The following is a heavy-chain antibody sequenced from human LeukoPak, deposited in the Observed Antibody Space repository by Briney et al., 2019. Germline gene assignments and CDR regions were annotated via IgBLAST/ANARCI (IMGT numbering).Heavy chain of an antibody. J-gene: IGHJ6*02. D-gene: IGHD2-21*01. CDR3: ARMMLLRNYYYYGMDV. CDR2: IYYSGST. V-gene: IGHV4-59*01. CDR1: GGSISSYY. Sequence: PSETLSLTCTVSGGSISSYYWSWIRQPPGKGLEWIGYIYYSGSTSYNPSLKSRVTISVDTSKNQFSLKLSSETAADTAVYYCARMMLLRNYYYYGMDVWGQGTTVTVSS.